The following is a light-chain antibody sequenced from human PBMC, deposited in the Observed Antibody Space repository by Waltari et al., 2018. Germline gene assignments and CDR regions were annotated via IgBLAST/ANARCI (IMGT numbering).Light chain of an antibody. Sequence: DIQMTQSPSTLSASAGDRVTITCRASQSISSWLAWYQQKPGKAPKLLIYKASSLERGVPSRFSGSGSGTEFTLTISSLQPDDFATYYCQQYNSYSRTFGQGTKVEIK. V-gene: IGKV1-5*03. CDR3: QQYNSYSRT. CDR2: KAS. J-gene: IGKJ1*01. CDR1: QSISSW.